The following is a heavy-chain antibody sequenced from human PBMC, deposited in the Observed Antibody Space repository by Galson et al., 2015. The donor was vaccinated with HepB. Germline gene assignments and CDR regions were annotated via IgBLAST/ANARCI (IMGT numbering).Heavy chain of an antibody. V-gene: IGHV3-23*01. CDR2: ISGSGGNT. J-gene: IGHJ4*02. CDR3: ANPIRNWNVRL. Sequence: SLRLSCAASGFTFSTYAMCWVRQAPGKGLEWVSAISGSGGNTYYADSVKGRFTISRDNSKNTLYLEINSLRADDTAVYYCANPIRNWNVRLWGQGTLVTVSS. CDR1: GFTFSTYA. D-gene: IGHD1-1*01.